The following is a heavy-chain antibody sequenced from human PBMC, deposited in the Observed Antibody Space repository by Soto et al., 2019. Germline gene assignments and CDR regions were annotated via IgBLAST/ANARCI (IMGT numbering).Heavy chain of an antibody. D-gene: IGHD3-16*01. J-gene: IGHJ6*02. CDR1: GFTFSSYA. CDR2: ISYDGSNK. V-gene: IGHV3-30-3*01. CDR3: ARDRAGEEYYYGMDV. Sequence: GGSLRLSCAASGFTFSSYAMHWVRQAPGKGLEWVAVISYDGSNKYYADSVKGRFTISRDNSKNTLYLQMNSLRAEDTAVYYCARDRAGEEYYYGMDVWGQGTTVTVSS.